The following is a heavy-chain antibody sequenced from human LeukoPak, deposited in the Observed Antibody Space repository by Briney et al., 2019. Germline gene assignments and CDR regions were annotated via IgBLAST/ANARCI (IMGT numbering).Heavy chain of an antibody. CDR1: VFSFSSYS. Sequence: GGSLRLSCAASVFSFSSYSMNWVRQAPGKGLEWVSSISSSSSYIYYADSVKGRFTISRDNAKNSLYLQMNSLRAEDTAVYYCARVRSSWYYLGRFDYWGQGTLVTVSS. D-gene: IGHD6-13*01. J-gene: IGHJ4*02. CDR2: ISSSSSYI. CDR3: ARVRSSWYYLGRFDY. V-gene: IGHV3-21*01.